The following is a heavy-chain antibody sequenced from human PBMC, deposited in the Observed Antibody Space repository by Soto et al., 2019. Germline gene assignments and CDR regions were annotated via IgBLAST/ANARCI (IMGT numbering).Heavy chain of an antibody. J-gene: IGHJ5*02. CDR1: RFTFSNYA. Sequence: PGGSLRLSCAASRFTFSNYATSWVRRAPGRGLEWVSTTSGSGANTYYPDSVKGRFTISRDNSKNTLYLQMNSLRAEDTAVYYCAKDWELTDPWGQGTLVTVPQ. CDR2: TSGSGANT. CDR3: AKDWELTDP. V-gene: IGHV3-23*01. D-gene: IGHD1-26*01.